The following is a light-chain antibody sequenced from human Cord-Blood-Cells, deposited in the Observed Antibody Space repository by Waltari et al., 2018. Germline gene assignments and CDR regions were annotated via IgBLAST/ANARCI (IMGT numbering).Light chain of an antibody. CDR1: SSAVGGYNY. Sequence: QSALTQPASVSGSPGQSITISCTGTSSAVGGYNYVSWDQQHPGKAPKPMIYDVSNRPSGVSNRFSGSKSGNTASLTISGLQAEDEADYYCSSYTSSSTLEVFGGGTKLTVL. J-gene: IGLJ2*01. V-gene: IGLV2-14*01. CDR2: DVS. CDR3: SSYTSSSTLEV.